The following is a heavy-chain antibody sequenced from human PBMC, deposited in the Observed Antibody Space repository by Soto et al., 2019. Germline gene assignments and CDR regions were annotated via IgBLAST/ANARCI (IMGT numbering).Heavy chain of an antibody. CDR2: MSYDGTNK. D-gene: IGHD2-15*01. Sequence: VQLVESGGGVVQTGRSLRLSCAASGFTFSSYAMHWVRQAPGKGLEWVAVMSYDGTNKYYAGSVKGRFTISRDNSENTVNLQMNSLRDEDTAVYYCARGNGGSCYSGMDYWGQGTLVTVSS. CDR3: ARGNGGSCYSGMDY. J-gene: IGHJ4*02. V-gene: IGHV3-30-3*01. CDR1: GFTFSSYA.